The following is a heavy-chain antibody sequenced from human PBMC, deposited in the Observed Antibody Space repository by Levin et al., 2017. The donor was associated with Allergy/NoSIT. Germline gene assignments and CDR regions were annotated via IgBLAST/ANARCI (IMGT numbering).Heavy chain of an antibody. D-gene: IGHD1-14*01. Sequence: GGSLRLSCTASGFTFRSYTMSWVRQTPGKGLEWVSSITGSAATTYYADSVRGRFTISRDNSKNTLFLQMNSLRAEDTAVYFCAKLDGTEPAPYWGEGTLVTVSS. CDR3: AKLDGTEPAPY. CDR2: ITGSAATT. V-gene: IGHV3-23*01. CDR1: GFTFRSYT. J-gene: IGHJ4*02.